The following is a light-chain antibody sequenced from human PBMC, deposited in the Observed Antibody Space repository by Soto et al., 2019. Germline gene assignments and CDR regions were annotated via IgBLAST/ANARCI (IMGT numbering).Light chain of an antibody. Sequence: QSALTQPRSVSGSPGQSVTIFCTGTSSDVGGYNYVSWYQQHPGKAPKLMIYDVSKRPSGVPDRFSGSKSGNTASLTISGLQAEDEADYYCCSYAGTYTVWVFGGGTKLTVL. CDR3: CSYAGTYTVWV. V-gene: IGLV2-11*01. CDR2: DVS. CDR1: SSDVGGYNY. J-gene: IGLJ3*02.